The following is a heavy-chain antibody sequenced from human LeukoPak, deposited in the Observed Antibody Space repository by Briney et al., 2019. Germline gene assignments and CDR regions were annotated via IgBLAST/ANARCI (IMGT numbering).Heavy chain of an antibody. CDR1: AFTFSSFA. D-gene: IGHD3-22*01. Sequence: GGSLRLSCAASAFTFSSFAMSWVRQAPGKGLEWVSVIYSGGSTYYADSVKGRFTISRDNSKNTLYLQMNSLRAEDTAVYYCARGGVTMIVPIFWGQGTLVTVSS. CDR3: ARGGVTMIVPIF. J-gene: IGHJ4*02. CDR2: IYSGGST. V-gene: IGHV3-53*01.